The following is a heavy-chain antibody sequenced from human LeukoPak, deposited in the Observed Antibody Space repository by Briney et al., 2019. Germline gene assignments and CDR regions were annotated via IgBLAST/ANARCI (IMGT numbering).Heavy chain of an antibody. V-gene: IGHV3-21*01. D-gene: IGHD5-18*01. J-gene: IGHJ5*02. CDR1: GFTFSSYS. CDR3: ARDVDTAIWLDP. CDR2: ISSSSSYI. Sequence: GGSLRLSCAASGFTFSSYSMNWVRQAPGRGLEWVSSISSSSSYIYYADSVKGRFTISRDNAKNSLYLQMNSLRAEDTAVYYCARDVDTAIWLDPWGQGTLVTVSS.